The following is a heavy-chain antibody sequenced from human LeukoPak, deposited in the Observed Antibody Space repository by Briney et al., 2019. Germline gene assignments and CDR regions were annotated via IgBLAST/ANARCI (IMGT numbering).Heavy chain of an antibody. J-gene: IGHJ6*03. CDR2: IYTSGST. V-gene: IGHV4-4*07. D-gene: IGHD3-22*01. Sequence: SETLSLTCTVSVCSISSYYWSWIRQPAGKGLEWIGRIYTSGSTNYNPSLKSRVTMSVDKSKNQFSLKLSSVTAADTAVYYCARDRYYDSSGYYYYYYYYMDVWGKGTTVTVSS. CDR3: ARDRYYDSSGYYYYYYYYMDV. CDR1: VCSISSYY.